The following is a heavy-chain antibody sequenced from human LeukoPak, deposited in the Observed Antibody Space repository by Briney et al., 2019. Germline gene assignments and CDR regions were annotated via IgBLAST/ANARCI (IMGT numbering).Heavy chain of an antibody. Sequence: GGSLRLSCAASGFTFSSYSMNWVRQAPGKGLEWVSSISSSSSYIYYADSVKGRFTISRDNAKNSLYLQMNSLRAEDTAVYYCVRVRYFDWLYNYFDYWGQGTLVTVSS. J-gene: IGHJ4*02. CDR3: VRVRYFDWLYNYFDY. D-gene: IGHD3-9*01. CDR2: ISSSSSYI. CDR1: GFTFSSYS. V-gene: IGHV3-21*01.